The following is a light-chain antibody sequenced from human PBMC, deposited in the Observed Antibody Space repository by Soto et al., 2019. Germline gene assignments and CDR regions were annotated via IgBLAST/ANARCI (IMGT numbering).Light chain of an antibody. Sequence: ALTHPRSVSGSPGQSVTISCTGTSSDVGGYNYVSWYQQHPGKAPKLMIYDVSKRPSGVPDRFSGSKSGNTASLTISGLQAEDEADYYCCSYAGSYFYVFGTGTKVTVL. CDR2: DVS. J-gene: IGLJ1*01. CDR3: CSYAGSYFYV. CDR1: SSDVGGYNY. V-gene: IGLV2-11*01.